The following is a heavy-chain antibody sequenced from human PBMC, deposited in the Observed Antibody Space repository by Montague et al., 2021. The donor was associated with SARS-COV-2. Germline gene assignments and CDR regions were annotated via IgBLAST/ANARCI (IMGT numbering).Heavy chain of an antibody. CDR2: IYYSGRT. J-gene: IGHJ4*02. V-gene: IGHV4-59*01. Sequence: SETLSLTCTVSGGSISSYYWNWIRQPPGKGLEWIGYIYYSGRTNXXPSLKSRVTIPVDTSKNQFSLKLSSVTAADTAVYYCARGGGSGYRYYFDYWGQGSLVTVSS. CDR1: GGSISSYY. D-gene: IGHD3-22*01. CDR3: ARGGGSGYRYYFDY.